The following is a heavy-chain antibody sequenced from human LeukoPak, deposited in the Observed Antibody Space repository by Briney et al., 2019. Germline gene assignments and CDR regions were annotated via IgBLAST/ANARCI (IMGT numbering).Heavy chain of an antibody. CDR2: IYPGDSDT. J-gene: IGHJ3*02. CDR1: GYTSTSYW. V-gene: IGHV5-51*01. D-gene: IGHD1-26*01. Sequence: ESLKFSGKCSGYTSTSYWIVWARQMPGKGLESMGIIYPGDSDTRYSPSFQDQFTISTDTSISTAYIQCLTLKPLDPANYDRARPGASFHDAFDIWGQGTMVTVSS. CDR3: ARPGASFHDAFDI.